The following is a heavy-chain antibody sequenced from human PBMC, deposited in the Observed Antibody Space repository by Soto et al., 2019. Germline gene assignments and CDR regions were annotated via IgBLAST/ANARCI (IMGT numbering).Heavy chain of an antibody. V-gene: IGHV4-30-4*01. CDR3: ARGLVIRPYYYHGMDV. Sequence: TLSLTCTVSGGYISSDVYFWSWIRQSPGKGLEWIGYISSIGSTYYNPSLKSRVSVSRDTSKNQFSLKLSSVTTTDTAVYYCARGLVIRPYYYHGMDVWGQGTTVTVS. D-gene: IGHD3-9*01. CDR1: GGYISSDVYF. J-gene: IGHJ6*02. CDR2: ISSIGST.